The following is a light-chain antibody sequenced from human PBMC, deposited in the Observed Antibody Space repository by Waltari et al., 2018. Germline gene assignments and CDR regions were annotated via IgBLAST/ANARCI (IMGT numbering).Light chain of an antibody. V-gene: IGKV3-11*01. J-gene: IGKJ4*01. CDR1: QRVGTY. Sequence: CVAIQRVGTYLAGYQQRPGEAPRVRIYDASDSATDSPARFSGSGSETYLTHTVSSLQPEDYAVYYCQQRRNWPLTFGGGTRVQI. CDR2: DAS. CDR3: QQRRNWPLT.